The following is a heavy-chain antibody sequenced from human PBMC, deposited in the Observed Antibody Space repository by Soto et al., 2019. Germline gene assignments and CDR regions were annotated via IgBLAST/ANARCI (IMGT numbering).Heavy chain of an antibody. CDR3: ARVGRTRATVTTDAFDV. CDR1: GGSISGYY. V-gene: IGHV4-4*07. J-gene: IGHJ3*01. Sequence: QVQLQESGPGLVKPSETLSLTCTVSGGSISGYYWSWIRQPAGKRLEWIGRIYASGNTNKNPSLKSRVPMSVDTSKNQFSLRLNSVTAADTAVYYCARVGRTRATVTTDAFDVWGQGTKVTVSS. CDR2: IYASGNT. D-gene: IGHD4-17*01.